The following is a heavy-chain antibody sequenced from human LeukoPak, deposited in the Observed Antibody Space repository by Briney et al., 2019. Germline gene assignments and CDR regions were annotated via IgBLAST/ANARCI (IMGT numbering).Heavy chain of an antibody. CDR1: GGSISSYY. CDR3: ARLREHYYYYYGMDV. Sequence: SETLSLTCTVSGGSISSYYWSWIRQPPGKGLEWIGYIYYSGSTNYNPSLKSRVTISVDTSKNQFSLKLSSVTAADTAVYYCARLREHYYYYYGMDVWGQGTTVTVSS. V-gene: IGHV4-59*01. J-gene: IGHJ6*02. CDR2: IYYSGST.